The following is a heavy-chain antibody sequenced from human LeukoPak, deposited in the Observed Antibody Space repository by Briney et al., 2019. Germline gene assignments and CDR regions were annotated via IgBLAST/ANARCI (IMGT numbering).Heavy chain of an antibody. J-gene: IGHJ4*02. V-gene: IGHV3-23*01. CDR2: ISSSGIST. D-gene: IGHD4-17*01. CDR1: GFTFRSHA. Sequence: GGSLRLSCAASGFTFRSHAMSWVRQAPGKGLEWVSAISSSGISTYYADAVKGRFTISRDNSKNTLYLQMNSLRAEDTAVCYCATQRGTVTTGAVYWGQGTLVTVSS. CDR3: ATQRGTVTTGAVY.